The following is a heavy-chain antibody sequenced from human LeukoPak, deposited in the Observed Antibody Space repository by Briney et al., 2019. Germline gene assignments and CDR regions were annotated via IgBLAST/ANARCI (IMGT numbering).Heavy chain of an antibody. CDR3: ARVPLPGYYGSGSYTLDP. Sequence: ASVKVSCKAFGYTFTSNYMHWVRQAPGQGLEWMGWINPNSGGTNYAQKFQGRVTMTRDTSISTAYMELSRLRSDDTAVYYCARVPLPGYYGSGSYTLDPWGQGTLVTVSS. V-gene: IGHV1-2*02. J-gene: IGHJ5*02. D-gene: IGHD3-10*01. CDR1: GYTFTSNY. CDR2: INPNSGGT.